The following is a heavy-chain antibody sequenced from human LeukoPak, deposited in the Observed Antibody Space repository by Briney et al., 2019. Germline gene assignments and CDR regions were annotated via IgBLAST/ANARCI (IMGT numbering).Heavy chain of an antibody. CDR1: GFTFSSYS. V-gene: IGHV3-21*01. D-gene: IGHD3-10*01. CDR2: ISSSSSYI. CDR3: AGNVLLWPNYYYYYMDV. Sequence: GGSLRLSCAASGFTFSSYSMNWVRQAPGKGLEWVSSISSSSSYIYYADSVKGRFTISRDNAKNSLYLQMNSLRAEDTAVYYCAGNVLLWPNYYYYYMDVWGKGTTVTISS. J-gene: IGHJ6*03.